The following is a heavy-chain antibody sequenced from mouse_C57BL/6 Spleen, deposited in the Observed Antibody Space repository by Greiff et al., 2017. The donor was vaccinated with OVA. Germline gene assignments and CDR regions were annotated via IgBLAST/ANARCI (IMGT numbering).Heavy chain of an antibody. CDR3: ARAGYYDGSSYDFDD. CDR2: IDPANGNT. V-gene: IGHV14-3*01. J-gene: IGHJ2*01. CDR1: GFNIKNTY. Sequence: VQLQQSVAELVRPGASVKLSCTASGFNIKNTYMHWVKQRPEQGLEWIGRIDPANGNTKYAPKFQGKATLTADTSSNTAYLQLGSLTSEDTAIYDCARAGYYDGSSYDFDDWGQGTTLTVSS. D-gene: IGHD1-1*01.